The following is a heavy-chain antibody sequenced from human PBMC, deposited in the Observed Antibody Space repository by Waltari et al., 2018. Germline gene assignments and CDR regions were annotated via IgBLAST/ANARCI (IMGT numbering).Heavy chain of an antibody. CDR2: IKQGGSEK. CDR3: ARDRGHCSGGSCYSNYFDY. J-gene: IGHJ4*01. Sequence: EVQLVESGGGLVKPGGSRRLCCAASGFTFSSYWMSWVRQAPGKGLEWVANIKQGGSEKYYVDSVKGRFTISRDNAKNSLYLQMNSLRAEDTAVYYCARDRGHCSGGSCYSNYFDYWGQGTLVTVSS. V-gene: IGHV3-7*01. CDR1: GFTFSSYW. D-gene: IGHD2-15*01.